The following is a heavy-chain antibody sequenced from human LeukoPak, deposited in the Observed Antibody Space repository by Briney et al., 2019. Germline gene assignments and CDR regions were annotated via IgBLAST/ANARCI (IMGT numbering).Heavy chain of an antibody. V-gene: IGHV4-34*01. CDR1: GGSFSGYY. J-gene: IGHJ5*02. Sequence: SETLSLTCAVYGGSFSGYYWSWIRQPPGKGLEWIGEINHSGSTNYNPSLKSRVTISVDTSKNQFSLTLSSVTAADTAVYYCASTDYYDSSGYYTWGQGTLVTVSS. CDR2: INHSGST. CDR3: ASTDYYDSSGYYT. D-gene: IGHD3-22*01.